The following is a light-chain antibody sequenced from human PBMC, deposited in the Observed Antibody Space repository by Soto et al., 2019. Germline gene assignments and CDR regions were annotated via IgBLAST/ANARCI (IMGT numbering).Light chain of an antibody. V-gene: IGKV3-15*01. Sequence: EIVLTQSPATVSVSPGERATLSCRASQSVSSNLAWYQRKPGQAPRLLIYGASTRATGIPGRFSGSGSGTEFTLSISSLQSDDFATYYCQHYNSYSEAFGQGTKVDIK. CDR2: GAS. CDR1: QSVSSN. J-gene: IGKJ1*01. CDR3: QHYNSYSEA.